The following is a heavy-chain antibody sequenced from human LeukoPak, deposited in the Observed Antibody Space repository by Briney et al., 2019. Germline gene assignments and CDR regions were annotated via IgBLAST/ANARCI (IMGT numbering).Heavy chain of an antibody. CDR3: ARGGTMVRGVITRFDY. D-gene: IGHD3-10*01. CDR1: GGSISSYY. Sequence: SETLSLTCTVSGGSISSYYWSWIRQPPGKGLEWIGYIYYSGSTNYNPSLKSRVTISVDTSKNQFSLKLTSVPDADTAVYYCARGGTMVRGVITRFDYWGQGTLVTVSS. J-gene: IGHJ4*02. CDR2: IYYSGST. V-gene: IGHV4-59*01.